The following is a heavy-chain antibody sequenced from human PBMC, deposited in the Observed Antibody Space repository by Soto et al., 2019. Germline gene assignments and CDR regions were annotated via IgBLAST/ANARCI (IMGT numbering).Heavy chain of an antibody. CDR2: MNPNSGNT. J-gene: IGHJ4*02. Sequence: QVQLVQSGAEVKKPGASVKVSCKASGYTFTTSDINWVRQAPGQGIEWMGWMNPNSGNTGYAHKFQGRLTMTKNTAIRTDYMELGSLTCEEAAVYYCARRLGYNRFDHWGQGTLVTVSS. D-gene: IGHD5-12*01. V-gene: IGHV1-8*01. CDR3: ARRLGYNRFDH. CDR1: GYTFTTSD.